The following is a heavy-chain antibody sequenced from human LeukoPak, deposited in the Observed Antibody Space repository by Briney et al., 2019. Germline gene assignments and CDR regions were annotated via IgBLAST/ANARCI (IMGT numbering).Heavy chain of an antibody. CDR1: GGSISSSSYY. V-gene: IGHV4-39*07. CDR2: IYYSGST. Sequence: SSETLSLTCTVSGGSISSSSYYWGWIRQPPGKGLEWIGSIYYSGSTYYNPSLKSRVTISVDTSKNQFSLKLSSVTAADTAVYYCARDALAVAGTGGFDYWGQGTLVTVSS. CDR3: ARDALAVAGTGGFDY. D-gene: IGHD6-19*01. J-gene: IGHJ4*02.